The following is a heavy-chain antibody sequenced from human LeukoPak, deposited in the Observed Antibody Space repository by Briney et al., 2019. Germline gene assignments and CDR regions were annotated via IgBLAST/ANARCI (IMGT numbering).Heavy chain of an antibody. CDR1: GNSVRSSSFH. CDR3: ARDRIYYYYMDV. CDR2: IYYSGSA. J-gene: IGHJ6*03. Sequence: SETLSLTCTVSGNSVRSSSFHWGWIRQPPGKGLEWIGSIYYSGSAYYNPSLKSRVTISGDASRNQFSLRLSSVTAADTAVYYCARDRIYYYYMDVWGKGTTVTVSS. V-gene: IGHV4-39*02.